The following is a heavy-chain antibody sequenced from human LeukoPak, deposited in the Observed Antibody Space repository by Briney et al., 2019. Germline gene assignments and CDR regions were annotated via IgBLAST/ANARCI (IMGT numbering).Heavy chain of an antibody. CDR1: GASISSSPYY. Sequence: PSETLSLTCTVSGASISSSPYYWGWIRQHPGKGLEWIGYIYYSGSTYYNPSLKSRVTISVDTSKNQFSLKLSSVTAADTAVYYCARDIGYSYGYGGMDVWGQGTTVTVSS. CDR3: ARDIGYSYGYGGMDV. D-gene: IGHD5-18*01. CDR2: IYYSGST. J-gene: IGHJ6*02. V-gene: IGHV4-31*03.